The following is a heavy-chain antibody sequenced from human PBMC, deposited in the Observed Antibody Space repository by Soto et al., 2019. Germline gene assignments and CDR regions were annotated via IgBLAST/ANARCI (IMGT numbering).Heavy chain of an antibody. CDR2: INSDGSST. D-gene: IGHD4-17*01. CDR1: GFTFSSYW. CDR3: AREDGDYNDAFDI. J-gene: IGHJ3*02. Sequence: GSLRLSCAASGFTFSSYWMHWVRQAPGKGLVWVSRINSDGSSTTYADSVKGRFTISRDNAKNTLYLQRNSLRAEDTAVYYCAREDGDYNDAFDIWGQGTMVTVSS. V-gene: IGHV3-74*01.